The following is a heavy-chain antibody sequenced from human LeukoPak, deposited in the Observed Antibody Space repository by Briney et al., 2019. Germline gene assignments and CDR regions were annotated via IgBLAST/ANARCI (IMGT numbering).Heavy chain of an antibody. CDR3: ARHYCGGDCYAYYYYYGMDV. J-gene: IGHJ6*02. CDR2: IYYSGST. Sequence: SETLSLTCTVSGGSISSYYWSWIRQPPGKGLEWIGYIYYSGSTNYNPSLKSRVTISVDTSKNQFSLKLSSVTAADTAAYYCARHYCGGDCYAYYYYYGMDVWGQGTTVTVSS. CDR1: GGSISSYY. V-gene: IGHV4-59*08. D-gene: IGHD2-21*02.